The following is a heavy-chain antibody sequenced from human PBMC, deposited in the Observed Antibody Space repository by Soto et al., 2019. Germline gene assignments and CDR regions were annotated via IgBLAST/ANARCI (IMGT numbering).Heavy chain of an antibody. V-gene: IGHV4-30-4*01. CDR1: GGSISSGDYY. D-gene: IGHD4-17*01. Sequence: PSETLSLTCTVSGGSISSGDYYWSWIRQPPGKGLEWIGYIYYSGSTYYNPSLKSRVTISVVTSKNQFSLKLSSVTAADTAAYYCAREVRSPKRVIRWFDPWGQGTLVTVSS. CDR3: AREVRSPKRVIRWFDP. CDR2: IYYSGST. J-gene: IGHJ5*02.